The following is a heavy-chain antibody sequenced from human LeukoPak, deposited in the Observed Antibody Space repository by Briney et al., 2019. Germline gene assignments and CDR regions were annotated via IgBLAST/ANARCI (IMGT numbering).Heavy chain of an antibody. J-gene: IGHJ6*03. CDR3: ARVAIGWYMDV. CDR2: IKQDGSEK. CDR1: GFTFSSYW. Sequence: PGGSLRLSCAASGFTFSSYWMSWVRQAPGKGMEWVANIKQDGSEKYYVDSVKGRFTISRDNAKNSLYLQMNSLRAEDTAVYYCARVAIGWYMDVWGKGTTVTVSS. V-gene: IGHV3-7*01.